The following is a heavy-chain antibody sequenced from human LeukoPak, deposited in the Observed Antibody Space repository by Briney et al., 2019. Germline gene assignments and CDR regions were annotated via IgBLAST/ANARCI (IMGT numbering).Heavy chain of an antibody. V-gene: IGHV4-59*01. J-gene: IGHJ4*02. D-gene: IGHD3-22*01. CDR3: ARGPYYYDSSGD. Sequence: SETLSLTCTVSGGSISSYYWSWIRQPPGKGLEWIGYIYYSGSTNYNPSLKSRVTISADTSKDQFSLKLSSVTAADTAVYYCARGPYYYDSSGDWGQGTLVTVSS. CDR2: IYYSGST. CDR1: GGSISSYY.